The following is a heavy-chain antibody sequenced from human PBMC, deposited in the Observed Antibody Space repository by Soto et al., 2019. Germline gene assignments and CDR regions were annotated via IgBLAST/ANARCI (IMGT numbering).Heavy chain of an antibody. J-gene: IGHJ4*02. CDR2: LGTIGA. CDR3: ARDLTTHDY. CDR1: GFTFSAHA. V-gene: IGHV3-23*01. Sequence: EVQLLESGGGLVQPGGSLRLSRVGSGFTFSAHAITWVRQAPGKGLEWVSTLGTIGAFYADSVKGRFTISRDNSKNAVNLQMSSLRGEVAAIYYCARDLTTHDYWVQGTVVTVSS.